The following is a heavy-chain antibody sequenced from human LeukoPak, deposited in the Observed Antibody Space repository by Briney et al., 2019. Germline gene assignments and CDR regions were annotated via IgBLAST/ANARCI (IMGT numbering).Heavy chain of an antibody. V-gene: IGHV1-2*02. D-gene: IGHD2-2*01. CDR2: INPHSGGT. Sequence: ASVKVSCKVSGYTLTELSMHWVRQAPGQGLEWMGWINPHSGGTNYAQKFQGRVTMTRDTSISTAYMELSRLRSDDTAVYYCVRDRTKYCSSTSCPLDYWGQGTLVTVSS. J-gene: IGHJ4*02. CDR1: GYTLTELS. CDR3: VRDRTKYCSSTSCPLDY.